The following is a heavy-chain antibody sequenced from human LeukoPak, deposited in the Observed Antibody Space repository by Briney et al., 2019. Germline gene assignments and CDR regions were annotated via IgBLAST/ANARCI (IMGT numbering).Heavy chain of an antibody. J-gene: IGHJ6*02. CDR2: ISYDGSNK. D-gene: IGHD3-10*01. Sequence: PGRSLRLSCAASGFTFSSYAMHWVRQAPGKGLEWVAVISYDGSNKYYADSVKGRFTISRDNSKNTLYLQMNSLRAEDTAVYYCARDRWFGELTLCYYYYGMDVWGQGTTVTVSS. CDR1: GFTFSSYA. CDR3: ARDRWFGELTLCYYYYGMDV. V-gene: IGHV3-30-3*01.